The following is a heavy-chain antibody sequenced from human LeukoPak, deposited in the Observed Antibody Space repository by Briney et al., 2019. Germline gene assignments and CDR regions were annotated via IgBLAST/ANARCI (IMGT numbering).Heavy chain of an antibody. CDR1: GGSFSGYY. D-gene: IGHD2-2*01. CDR3: ASGLPYCSSTSCYVGYYFDY. Sequence: SETLSLTCAVYGGSFSGYYWSWIRQPPGKGLEWIGEINHSGSTNYNPSLKSRVTISVDTSKNQFSLKLSSVTAADTAAYYCASGLPYCSSTSCYVGYYFDYWGQGTLVTVSS. J-gene: IGHJ4*02. V-gene: IGHV4-34*01. CDR2: INHSGST.